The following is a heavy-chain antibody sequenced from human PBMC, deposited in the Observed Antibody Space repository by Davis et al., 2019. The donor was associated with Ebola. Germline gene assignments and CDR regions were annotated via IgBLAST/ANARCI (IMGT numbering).Heavy chain of an antibody. D-gene: IGHD6-19*01. CDR3: AHRDSSGWYDWFDP. CDR2: IYWDDDK. Sequence: SGPTLVKPTQTLTLTCTFSGFSLSTSGVGVGWIRQPPGKALEWLALIYWDDDKRYSPSLKSRLTITKDTSKNQVVLTMTNMDPVDTATYYCAHRDSSGWYDWFDPWGQGTLVTVSS. CDR1: GFSLSTSGVG. J-gene: IGHJ5*02. V-gene: IGHV2-5*02.